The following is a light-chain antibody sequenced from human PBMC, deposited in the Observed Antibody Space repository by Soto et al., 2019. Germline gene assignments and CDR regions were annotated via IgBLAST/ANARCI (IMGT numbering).Light chain of an antibody. CDR3: AAWDDTLNCHVV. Sequence: QSVLTQPPSASGTPGQRVTISCSGSSSNIGSNSANWYQQLPGTAPKLVMYSTNQRPSGVPDRCSGSKSGTSASLAISDLQSEDEADYYCAAWDDTLNCHVVFGGGTKLTGL. V-gene: IGLV1-44*01. CDR1: SSNIGSNS. J-gene: IGLJ2*01. CDR2: STN.